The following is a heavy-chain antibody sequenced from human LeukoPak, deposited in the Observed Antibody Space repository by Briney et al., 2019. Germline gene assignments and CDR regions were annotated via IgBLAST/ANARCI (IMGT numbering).Heavy chain of an antibody. Sequence: GGSLRLSCAASGFTFSSYEMNWVRQAPGKGLGWVSYISSRGTTINYADSVKGRFTISRDNAKNSLYLQMNSLRAEDTAVYYCARVGVVVAATGNLWFDPWGQGTLVTVSS. D-gene: IGHD2-15*01. CDR1: GFTFSSYE. CDR2: ISSRGTTI. J-gene: IGHJ5*02. V-gene: IGHV3-48*03. CDR3: ARVGVVVAATGNLWFDP.